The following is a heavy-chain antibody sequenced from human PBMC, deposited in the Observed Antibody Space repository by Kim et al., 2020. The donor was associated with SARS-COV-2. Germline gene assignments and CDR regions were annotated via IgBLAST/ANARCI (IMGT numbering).Heavy chain of an antibody. J-gene: IGHJ4*02. CDR3: ASFRSTGTTMVRGVD. Sequence: DSVKGRFTISRDNAKNSLYLQMNSLRAEDTAVYYCASFRSTGTTMVRGVDWGQGTLVTVSS. V-gene: IGHV3-48*03. D-gene: IGHD3-10*01.